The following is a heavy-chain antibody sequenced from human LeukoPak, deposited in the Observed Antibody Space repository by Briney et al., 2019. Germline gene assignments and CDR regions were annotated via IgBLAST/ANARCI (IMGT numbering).Heavy chain of an antibody. J-gene: IGHJ5*02. V-gene: IGHV1-8*01. CDR2: MNPNSGNG. CDR3: ARGSSLTWSRAWSDP. Sequence: GASVTVSFKASGYTFTIYDINWVRQAPGQGLEWVGWMNPNSGNGGYAQKFQGRVTMTRNTSLSTAYMELSSLRSEDTALYYCARGSSLTWSRAWSDPWGQGTLVTVSS. CDR1: GYTFTIYD. D-gene: IGHD3-16*01.